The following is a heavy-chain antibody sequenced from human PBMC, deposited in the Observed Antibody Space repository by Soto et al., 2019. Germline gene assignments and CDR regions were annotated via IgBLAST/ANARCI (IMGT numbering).Heavy chain of an antibody. CDR3: AKDGDLKWELLRYYFDY. V-gene: IGHV3-21*01. Sequence: GGSLRLSCAASGFTFSSYSMNWVRQAPGKGLEWVSSISSSSYIYYADSVKGRFTISRDNAKNSLYLQMNSLRAEDTAVYYCAKDGDLKWELLRYYFDYWGQGTLVTVSS. J-gene: IGHJ4*02. CDR1: GFTFSSYS. CDR2: ISSSSYI. D-gene: IGHD1-26*01.